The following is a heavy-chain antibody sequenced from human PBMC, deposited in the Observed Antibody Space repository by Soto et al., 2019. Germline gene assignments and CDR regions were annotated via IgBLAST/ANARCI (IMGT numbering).Heavy chain of an antibody. CDR2: ISAHNGNK. Sequence: QVQLVQSGAEVKKPGASVKVSCKASGYTFTSYGITWVRQAPGQELEWMGWISAHNGNKKYAQKFQGRVTMTTDTSTSTAYMDLRSLRSDDTAVYYCARTGTAMPTRENYWGQGTLVTVSA. D-gene: IGHD5-18*01. CDR1: GYTFTSYG. CDR3: ARTGTAMPTRENY. V-gene: IGHV1-18*01. J-gene: IGHJ4*02.